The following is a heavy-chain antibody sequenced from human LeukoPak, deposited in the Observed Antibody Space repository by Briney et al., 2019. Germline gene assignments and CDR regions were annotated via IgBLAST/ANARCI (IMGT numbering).Heavy chain of an antibody. CDR1: GFTFSSYD. Sequence: PGGSLRLSCAASGFTFSSYDMNWVRQAPGKGLEWVSYISSSGNTIYYADSVKGRFTISRDNAKNSLYLQMSSLRAEDTAVYYCARVVTARPWFDSWGQGTLVTVSS. D-gene: IGHD5-18*01. CDR3: ARVVTARPWFDS. V-gene: IGHV3-48*03. CDR2: ISSSGNTI. J-gene: IGHJ5*01.